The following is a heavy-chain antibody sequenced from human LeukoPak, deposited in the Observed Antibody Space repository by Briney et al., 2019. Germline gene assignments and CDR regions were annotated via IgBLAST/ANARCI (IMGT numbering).Heavy chain of an antibody. D-gene: IGHD2-15*01. CDR1: GFTFDDYA. J-gene: IGHJ3*02. CDR2: VSWNGHVI. CDR3: AKDFGHCGGGSRDYDFVAFDM. Sequence: GGSLRLSCAASGFTFDDYAMHWVRQAPGKGLEWVSGVSWNGHVIDYTDSVKGRFTISRDNAKNSLFLQMNSLSAEDTALYYCAKDFGHCGGGSRDYDFVAFDMWGQGTMVTVSS. V-gene: IGHV3-9*01.